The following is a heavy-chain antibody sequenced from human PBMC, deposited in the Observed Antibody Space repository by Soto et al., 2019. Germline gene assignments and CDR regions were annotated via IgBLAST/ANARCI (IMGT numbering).Heavy chain of an antibody. V-gene: IGHV1-3*01. Sequence: QVQLVQSGAEVKKPGASVKVSCKASGYTFTSYAMHWVRQAPGQRLEWMGWINAGNGNTKYSQKFQGRVAITRDTSASTAYMELSSLRSEDTAVYYCASGYDFWSGGAYMDVWGKGTTVTVSS. D-gene: IGHD3-3*01. CDR1: GYTFTSYA. CDR2: INAGNGNT. CDR3: ASGYDFWSGGAYMDV. J-gene: IGHJ6*03.